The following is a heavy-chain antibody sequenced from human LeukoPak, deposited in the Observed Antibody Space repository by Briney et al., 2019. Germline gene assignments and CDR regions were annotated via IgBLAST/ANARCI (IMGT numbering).Heavy chain of an antibody. Sequence: ASVKVSCKASGYTFTSYDINWVRQATGQGLEWMGWMNPNSGNTGYAQKFQGRVTITRNTSISTAYMELSSLRSEDTAVYYCARVRYCSGGSCSYYMDVWGKGTTVTVSS. CDR1: GYTFTSYD. D-gene: IGHD2-15*01. V-gene: IGHV1-8*03. CDR3: ARVRYCSGGSCSYYMDV. CDR2: MNPNSGNT. J-gene: IGHJ6*03.